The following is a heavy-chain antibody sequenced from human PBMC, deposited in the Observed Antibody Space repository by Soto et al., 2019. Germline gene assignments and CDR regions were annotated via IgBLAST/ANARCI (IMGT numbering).Heavy chain of an antibody. J-gene: IGHJ4*02. CDR3: AREFSTQLPLHX. Sequence: GGSLRLSCAASGFTFSSHSMNWVRQAPGKGLEWVASIYRSSVFRFGPNEFYADSVRGRFIISRDNTNNLVFLQMDSLRVEDTAVYYCAREFSTQLPLHXWGQGTLVTVSX. CDR1: GFTFSSHS. V-gene: IGHV3-21*01. D-gene: IGHD2-15*01. CDR2: IYRSSVFRFGPNE.